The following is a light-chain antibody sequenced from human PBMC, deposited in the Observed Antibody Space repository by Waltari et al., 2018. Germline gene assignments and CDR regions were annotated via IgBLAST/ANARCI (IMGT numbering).Light chain of an antibody. CDR1: QSLGSY. J-gene: IGKJ1*01. Sequence: EIGLIQPPATLALSPGERATLSGRARQSLGSYLAWYQQQPGLPPRLLIYDASNRATGIPARFSGSGSWPDFTLTISSLEPEDFAVYFCQHRANSWTFGQGTKVEIK. CDR3: QHRANSWT. V-gene: IGKV3-11*01. CDR2: DAS.